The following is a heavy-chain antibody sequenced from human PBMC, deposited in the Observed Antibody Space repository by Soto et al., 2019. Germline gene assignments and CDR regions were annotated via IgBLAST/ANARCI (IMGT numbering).Heavy chain of an antibody. CDR3: ARYDSSGYYWPYYYYGMHV. CDR1: GFTFSSYS. V-gene: IGHV3-48*04. CDR2: ISSSSSTI. D-gene: IGHD3-22*01. J-gene: IGHJ6*02. Sequence: GGSLRLSYAASGFTFSSYSMNWVRQAPGKGLKWVSYISSSSSTIYYADSVKGRFTISRDNAKNSLYLQMNSLRAEDTAVYYCARYDSSGYYWPYYYYGMHVWGQGTTVTVSS.